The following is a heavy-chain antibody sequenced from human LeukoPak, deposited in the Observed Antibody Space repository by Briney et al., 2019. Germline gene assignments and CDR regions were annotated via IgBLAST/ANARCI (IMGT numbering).Heavy chain of an antibody. J-gene: IGHJ5*02. CDR3: AIRKYYDILTGYRKIPTSGFDP. CDR2: MNHSGST. Sequence: SETLSLTCAVYGGSFSYYYWSWIREPPGKTLEWIGEMNHSGSTNYNPSLKSRVTISVDTSKNQFSLKLSSVTAADTAVYYCAIRKYYDILTGYRKIPTSGFDPWGQGTLVTVSS. D-gene: IGHD3-9*01. CDR1: GGSFSYYY. V-gene: IGHV4-34*01.